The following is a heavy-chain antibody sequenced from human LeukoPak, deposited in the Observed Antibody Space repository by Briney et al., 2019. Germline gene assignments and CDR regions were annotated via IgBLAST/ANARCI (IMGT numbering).Heavy chain of an antibody. J-gene: IGHJ4*02. V-gene: IGHV3-23*01. Sequence: TGGSLRLSCAASGFTFSSYAMSWVRQAPGKGLEWVSAISGSGGSTYYADSVKGRFTISRDNSKNTLYLQMNSLRAEDTAVYYRAKVSNDFWSGYFYYFDYWGQGTLVTVSS. CDR1: GFTFSSYA. D-gene: IGHD3-3*01. CDR3: AKVSNDFWSGYFYYFDY. CDR2: ISGSGGST.